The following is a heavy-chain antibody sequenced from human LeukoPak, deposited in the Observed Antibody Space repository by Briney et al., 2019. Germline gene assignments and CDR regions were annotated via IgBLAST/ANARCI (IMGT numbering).Heavy chain of an antibody. J-gene: IGHJ4*02. D-gene: IGHD2-2*01. Sequence: PSETLSLTCAVYGGSFSGYYWIWMRQPPGKGLEWIGEINHSGSTNYNPSLKSRVTISVDTSKNQFSLKLSSVTAADTAVYYCARALRGIVVVPAAHRTGREFDYWGQGTLVTVSS. CDR2: INHSGST. CDR3: ARALRGIVVVPAAHRTGREFDY. CDR1: GGSFSGYY. V-gene: IGHV4-34*01.